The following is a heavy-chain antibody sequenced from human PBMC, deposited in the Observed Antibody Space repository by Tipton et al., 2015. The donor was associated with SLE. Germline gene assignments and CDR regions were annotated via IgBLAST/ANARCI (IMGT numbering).Heavy chain of an antibody. D-gene: IGHD1-26*01. J-gene: IGHJ5*02. CDR1: GGSINSDDYH. CDR3: ARGVREPLQSWFDP. CDR2: IYSSGST. Sequence: TLSLTCTVSGGSINSDDYHWSWIRQPAGAGLEWIGRIYSSGSTNYNPSLKSRVTISVDTSKNQFSLNLSSVTAADTAVYHCARGVREPLQSWFDPWGQGALVIVSS. V-gene: IGHV4-61*02.